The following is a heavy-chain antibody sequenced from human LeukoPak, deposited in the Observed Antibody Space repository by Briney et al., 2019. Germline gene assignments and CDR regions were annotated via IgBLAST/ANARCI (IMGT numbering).Heavy chain of an antibody. D-gene: IGHD3-3*01. CDR2: IKSKTDGGTT. CDR3: TTLNSDFWSDFFNGYFQH. J-gene: IGHJ1*01. CDR1: GFTFGDYA. Sequence: PGGSLRLSCTASGFTFGDYAISWVRQAPGKGLEWVGRIKSKTDGGTTDYAAPVKGRFTISRDDSKNTLYLQMNSLKTEDTAVYYCTTLNSDFWSDFFNGYFQHWGQGTLVTASS. V-gene: IGHV3-15*01.